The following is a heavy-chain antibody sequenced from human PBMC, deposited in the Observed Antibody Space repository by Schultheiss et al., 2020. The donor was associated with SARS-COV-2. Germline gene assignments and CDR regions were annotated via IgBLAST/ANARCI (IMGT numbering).Heavy chain of an antibody. CDR3: ARDGDYGDYGTYYYYYGMDV. V-gene: IGHV3-23*01. J-gene: IGHJ6*02. Sequence: GGSLRLSCAASGLIFSDYAMAWVRQPPGKGLEWVSTIVGSGGAAYYTGSVRGRFSISRDNSKNTLYLQMNSLRAEDTAVYYCARDGDYGDYGTYYYYYGMDVWGQGTTVTVSS. CDR2: IVGSGGAA. CDR1: GLIFSDYA. D-gene: IGHD4-17*01.